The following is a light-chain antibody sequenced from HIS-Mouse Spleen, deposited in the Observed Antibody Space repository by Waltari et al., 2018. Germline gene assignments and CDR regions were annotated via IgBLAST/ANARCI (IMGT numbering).Light chain of an antibody. J-gene: IGKJ3*01. Sequence: DIQMTQSPSSVSASVGDRVTITCRASQGISSGLAWYQQKPGKAPKLLIYAASSLQSGVPSRFSGSGSGTDFTLTISSLQPEDFATYYCQQANSFPSCTLFTFGPGTKVDIK. CDR1: QGISSG. CDR2: AAS. V-gene: IGKV1-12*02. CDR3: QQANSFPSCTLFT.